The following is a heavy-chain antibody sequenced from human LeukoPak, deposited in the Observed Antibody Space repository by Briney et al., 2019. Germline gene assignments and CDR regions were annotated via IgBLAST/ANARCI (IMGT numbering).Heavy chain of an antibody. J-gene: IGHJ4*02. CDR1: RFTLSNYW. CDR2: IDSDGSRT. CDR3: ARKSGSYYFFDY. V-gene: IGHV3-74*01. D-gene: IGHD1-26*01. Sequence: TGGSLRLSCAASRFTLSNYWMHWVRHAPGKGLVWVSRIDSDGSRTIYADCVKGRFTISRDKAKNTLYLQMNSLRAEDTAVYYCARKSGSYYFFDYWGQGTLVTVSS.